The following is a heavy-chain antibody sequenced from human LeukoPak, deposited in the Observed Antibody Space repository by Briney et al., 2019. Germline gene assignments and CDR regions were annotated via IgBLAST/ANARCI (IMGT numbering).Heavy chain of an antibody. D-gene: IGHD3-22*01. CDR1: GGSISSGSYY. CDR3: ARDLTYYYDSSGYIMDAFDI. CDR2: IYTSGST. V-gene: IGHV4-61*02. J-gene: IGHJ3*02. Sequence: SQTLSLTCTVSGGSISSGSYYWSWIRQPAGKGLEWIGRIYTSGSTNYNPSLKSRVTISVDTSKNQFSLRLSSVTAADTAVYYCARDLTYYYDSSGYIMDAFDIWGQGTMVTVSS.